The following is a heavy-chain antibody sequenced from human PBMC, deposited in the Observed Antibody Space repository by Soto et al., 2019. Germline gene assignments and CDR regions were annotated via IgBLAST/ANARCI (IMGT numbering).Heavy chain of an antibody. CDR1: GFTFSSYD. J-gene: IGHJ6*03. D-gene: IGHD6-25*01. V-gene: IGHV3-13*01. CDR3: ARGSSSGNNYYYYMDV. CDR2: IGTAGDT. Sequence: HPGXSLRLSCAASGFTFSSYDIHWVHQATGKGLEWVSAIGTAGDTYYPGSVKGRFTISRENAKNSLYLQMDSLRAGDTAVYYCARGSSSGNNYYYYMDVWGKGTTVTVSS.